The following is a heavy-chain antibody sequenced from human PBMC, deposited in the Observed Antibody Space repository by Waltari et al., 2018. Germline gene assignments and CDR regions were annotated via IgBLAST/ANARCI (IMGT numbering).Heavy chain of an antibody. CDR1: GGSFIGYY. CDR3: ARRRDFDL. J-gene: IGHJ2*01. V-gene: IGHV4-34*01. Sequence: QVQIQQWGAGLVKPSETLSLTCAVDGGSFIGYYWSWIRQPPGKGLEWIGEINQSGSTNYNPSLKSRVTISLDTSKNQLSLKLSSVTAADTAVYYCARRRDFDLWGRGTLVTVSS. CDR2: INQSGST.